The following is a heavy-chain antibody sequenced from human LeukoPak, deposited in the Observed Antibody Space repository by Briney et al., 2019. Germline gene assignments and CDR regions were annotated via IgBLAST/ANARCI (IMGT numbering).Heavy chain of an antibody. CDR1: GGSISSGSYY. J-gene: IGHJ4*02. D-gene: IGHD4-17*01. CDR2: IYTSGST. CDR3: ARHDKYGGYDY. Sequence: SETLSLTCTVSGGSISSGSYYWSWIRQPAGKGLEWIGRIYTSGSTNYNPSLKSRVTISVDTSKNQFSLKLSSVTAADTAVYYCARHDKYGGYDYWGQGTPVTVSS. V-gene: IGHV4-61*02.